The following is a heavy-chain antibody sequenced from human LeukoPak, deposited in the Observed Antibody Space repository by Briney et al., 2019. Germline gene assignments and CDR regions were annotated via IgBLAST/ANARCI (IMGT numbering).Heavy chain of an antibody. CDR2: IYTSGST. D-gene: IGHD5-18*01. V-gene: IGHV4-4*07. J-gene: IGHJ3*02. CDR3: ARDRVEYSYGYDAFDI. CDR1: GGSISSYY. Sequence: SETLSLTCTVSGGSISSYYWSWIRQPAGKGLEWSGRIYTSGSTNYNPSIKSRVTMSVDTSKNQFSLKLSSVTAADTAVYYCARDRVEYSYGYDAFDIWGQGTMVTVSS.